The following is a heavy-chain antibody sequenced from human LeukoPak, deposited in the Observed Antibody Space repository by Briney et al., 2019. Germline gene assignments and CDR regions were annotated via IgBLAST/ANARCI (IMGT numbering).Heavy chain of an antibody. CDR2: LYPGDSDS. V-gene: IGHV5-51*01. CDR3: ARASRDGYNQNFDY. CDR1: GYNFFSNYW. Sequence: GESLKISCKAYGYNFFSNYWIAWVRQMPGKGLEWMGILYPGDSDSRYSPSFQGQVTISADKSISTAYLQWSSLKASNTAMYYCARASRDGYNQNFDYWGQGTLVTVSS. J-gene: IGHJ4*02. D-gene: IGHD5-24*01.